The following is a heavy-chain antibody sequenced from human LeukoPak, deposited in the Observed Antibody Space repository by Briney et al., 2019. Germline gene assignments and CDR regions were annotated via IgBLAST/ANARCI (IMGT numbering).Heavy chain of an antibody. D-gene: IGHD6-19*01. Sequence: GGSLRLSCATSGFTFSSYAMSWVRQVPGKGLEWVSAISGSGGSTYYADSVKGRFTISRDNSKNTLHLQMNSLRAEDTAVYYCAKSREWLAVAPFDYWGQGTLVTVSS. J-gene: IGHJ4*02. V-gene: IGHV3-23*01. CDR3: AKSREWLAVAPFDY. CDR2: ISGSGGST. CDR1: GFTFSSYA.